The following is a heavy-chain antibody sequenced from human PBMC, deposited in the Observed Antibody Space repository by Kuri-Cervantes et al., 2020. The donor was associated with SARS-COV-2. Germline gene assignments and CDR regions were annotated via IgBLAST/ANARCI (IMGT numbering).Heavy chain of an antibody. CDR3: ARDRVGVHDS. CDR1: GFTFSRYA. Sequence: GSLRLSCAASGFTFSRYAMHWVRQAPGKGLEWVAVISYDGSNKDYTASGKGRFTISGDNSQNTLYLQMKSLRTEDTALYYCARDRVGVHDSWGQGTLVTVSS. D-gene: IGHD2-21*01. CDR2: ISYDGSNK. V-gene: IGHV3-30-3*01. J-gene: IGHJ4*02.